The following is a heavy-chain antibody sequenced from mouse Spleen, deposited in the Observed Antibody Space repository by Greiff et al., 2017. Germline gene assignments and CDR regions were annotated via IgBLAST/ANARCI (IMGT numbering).Heavy chain of an antibody. CDR1: GYAFTNYL. V-gene: IGHV1-54*01. D-gene: IGHD2-3*01. CDR2: INPGSGGT. CDR3: ARWDGYSFAY. J-gene: IGHJ3*01. Sequence: QVQLQQSGAELVRPGTSVKVSCKASGYAFTNYLIEWVKQRPGQGLEWIGVINPGSGGTNYNEKFKGKATLTADKSSSTAYMQLSSLTSEDSAVYFCARWDGYSFAYWGQGTLVTVSA.